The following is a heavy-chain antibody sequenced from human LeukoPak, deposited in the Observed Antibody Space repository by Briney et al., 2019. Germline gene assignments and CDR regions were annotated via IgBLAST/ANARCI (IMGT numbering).Heavy chain of an antibody. D-gene: IGHD3-10*01. V-gene: IGHV1-2*02. CDR3: ARDGSGSYYRSMVDY. CDR2: INPNSGGT. Sequence: ASVKVSCKASGYTFTGYYIHWVRQAPGQGLEWMGWINPNSGGTNYAQKFQGRVTMTRDTSISTAYMELSRLTSDDTAVYYCARDGSGSYYRSMVDYWGQGTLVTVSS. CDR1: GYTFTGYY. J-gene: IGHJ4*02.